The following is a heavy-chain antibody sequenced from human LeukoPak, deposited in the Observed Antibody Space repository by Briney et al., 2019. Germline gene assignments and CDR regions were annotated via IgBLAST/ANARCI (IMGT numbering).Heavy chain of an antibody. CDR1: GFTFSSYS. CDR2: ISSSSSTI. V-gene: IGHV3-48*04. CDR3: AREGRGAVAGSDY. D-gene: IGHD6-19*01. J-gene: IGHJ4*02. Sequence: PGGSLRLSCAASGFTFSSYSMNWVRQAPGKGLVWDSYISSSSSTIYYADSVKGRFTISRDNAKNSLYLQMNSLRAEDTAVYYCAREGRGAVAGSDYWGQGTLVTVSS.